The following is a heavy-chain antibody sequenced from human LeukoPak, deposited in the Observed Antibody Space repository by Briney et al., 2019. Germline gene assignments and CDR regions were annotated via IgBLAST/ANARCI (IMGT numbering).Heavy chain of an antibody. CDR2: INHSGST. CDR3: ARTYYYYYYMDV. J-gene: IGHJ6*03. CDR1: GGSFSGYY. V-gene: IGHV4-34*01. Sequence: SETLSLTCAVYGGSFSGYYWSWIRQPPGKGLEWIGEINHSGSTNYNPSLKSRVTISVDTSKNQFSLKLSSVTAADTAVYYCARTYYYYYYMDVWGKGTTVTVSS.